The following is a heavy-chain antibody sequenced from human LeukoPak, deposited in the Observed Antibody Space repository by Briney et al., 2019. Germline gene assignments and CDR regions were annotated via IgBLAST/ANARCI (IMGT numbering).Heavy chain of an antibody. CDR2: ISGSGGST. CDR1: GFTVSSNY. Sequence: GGSLRLSCAASGFTVSSNYMSWVRQAPGKGLEWVSAISGSGGSTYYADSVKGRFTISRDNSKNTLYLQMNSLRAEDTAVYYCAKTTVVTPFDYWGQGTLVTVSS. CDR3: AKTTVVTPFDY. J-gene: IGHJ4*02. D-gene: IGHD4-23*01. V-gene: IGHV3-23*01.